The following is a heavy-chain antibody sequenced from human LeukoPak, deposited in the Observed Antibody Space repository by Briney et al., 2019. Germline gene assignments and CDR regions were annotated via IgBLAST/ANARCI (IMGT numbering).Heavy chain of an antibody. D-gene: IGHD3-9*01. J-gene: IGHJ3*02. CDR1: GGSFSGYY. CDR2: INHSGST. V-gene: IGHV4-34*01. CDR3: ARWVRYFDWLPYDAFDI. Sequence: SETLSLTCAVYGGSFSGYYWSWIRRPPGKGLEWIGEINHSGSTNYNPSLKSRVTISVDTSKNQFSLKLSSVTAADTAVYYCARWVRYFDWLPYDAFDIRGQGTMVTVSS.